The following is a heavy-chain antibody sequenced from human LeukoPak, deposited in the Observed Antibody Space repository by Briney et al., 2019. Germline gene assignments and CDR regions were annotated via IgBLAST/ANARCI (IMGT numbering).Heavy chain of an antibody. Sequence: AXQTLSLTCTVSGGSISSGSYYWTWIRQPAGKGLEWIGRIYTSGKTNYNPSLKSRITISIETSKNQFSLKLSSVTAADTAVYYCAKDSCGGSCNSYWFDPWGQGTLVTVSS. D-gene: IGHD2-15*01. J-gene: IGHJ5*02. CDR1: GGSISSGSYY. CDR3: AKDSCGGSCNSYWFDP. V-gene: IGHV4-61*02. CDR2: IYTSGKT.